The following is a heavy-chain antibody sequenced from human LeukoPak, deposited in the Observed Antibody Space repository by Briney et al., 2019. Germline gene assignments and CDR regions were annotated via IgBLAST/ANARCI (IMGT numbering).Heavy chain of an antibody. V-gene: IGHV4-59*11. J-gene: IGHJ4*02. CDR2: IYYSGST. CDR1: GGSISSHY. D-gene: IGHD6-6*01. Sequence: SETLSLTCTVCGGSISSHYWSWIRQPPGKGLEWIGYIYYSGSTNYNPSLKSRVTISVDTSKNQFSLKLSSVTAADTAVYYCARGGNIAARRAVLDYWGQGTLVTVSS. CDR3: ARGGNIAARRAVLDY.